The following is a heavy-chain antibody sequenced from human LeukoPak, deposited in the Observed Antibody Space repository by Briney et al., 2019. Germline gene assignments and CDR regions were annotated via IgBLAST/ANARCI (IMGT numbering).Heavy chain of an antibody. V-gene: IGHV1-18*01. J-gene: IGHJ4*02. CDR3: ARDSLELLPIYYFDY. D-gene: IGHD3-10*01. CDR1: GYTFTSYG. CDR2: ISAYNGNT. Sequence: APVKVSCKASGYTFTSYGISWVRQAPGQGLEWMGWISAYNGNTNYAQKLQGRVTMTTDTSTSTAYMELRSLRSDDTAVYYCARDSLELLPIYYFDYWGQGTLVTVSS.